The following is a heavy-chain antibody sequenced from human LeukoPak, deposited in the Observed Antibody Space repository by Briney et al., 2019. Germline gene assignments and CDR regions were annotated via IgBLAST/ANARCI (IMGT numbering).Heavy chain of an antibody. V-gene: IGHV1-18*01. D-gene: IGHD4/OR15-4a*01. J-gene: IGHJ4*02. CDR2: ISAYNGNT. CDR3: AREAAYGGHQDY. CDR1: GYTFTSYG. Sequence: ASVKVSCRASGYTFTSYGISWVRQAPGQGLEWMGWISAYNGNTNYAQKLQGRVTMTTDTSTSTAYMELRSLRSDDTAVYYCAREAAYGGHQDYWGQGTLVTVSS.